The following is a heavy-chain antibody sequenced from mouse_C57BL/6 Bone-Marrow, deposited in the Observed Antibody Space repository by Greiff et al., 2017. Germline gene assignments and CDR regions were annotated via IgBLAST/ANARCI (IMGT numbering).Heavy chain of an antibody. Sequence: VNLVESGPGLVAPSQSLSITCTVSGFSLTSYGVHWVRQPPGKGLEWLVVIWSDGSTTYNSALKSRLSISKDNSKSQVFLKMNSLQTDDTAMYYCARHSIDGSSPYWYFDVWGTGTTVTVSS. CDR2: IWSDGST. V-gene: IGHV2-6-1*01. CDR3: ARHSIDGSSPYWYFDV. CDR1: GFSLTSYG. J-gene: IGHJ1*03. D-gene: IGHD1-1*01.